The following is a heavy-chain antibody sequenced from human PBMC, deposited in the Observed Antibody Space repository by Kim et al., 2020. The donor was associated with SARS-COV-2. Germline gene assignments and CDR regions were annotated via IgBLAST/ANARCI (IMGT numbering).Heavy chain of an antibody. Sequence: SETLSLTCTVSGGSISSSSYYWGWIRQPPGKGLEWIGSIYYSGSTYYNPSLKSRVTISVDTSKNQFSLKLSSVTAADTAVYYCARLYSSSWGGFDYWGQGTLVTVSS. CDR3: ARLYSSSWGGFDY. J-gene: IGHJ4*02. CDR2: IYYSGST. CDR1: GGSISSSSYY. D-gene: IGHD6-13*01. V-gene: IGHV4-39*01.